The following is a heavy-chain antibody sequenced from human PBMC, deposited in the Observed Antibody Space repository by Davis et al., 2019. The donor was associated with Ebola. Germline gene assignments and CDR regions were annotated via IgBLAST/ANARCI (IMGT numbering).Heavy chain of an antibody. V-gene: IGHV3-23*01. CDR3: AKDGEGYYAREFGY. CDR1: GFTFSSYA. CDR2: ISGSAGGGST. D-gene: IGHD3-10*01. Sequence: PGGSLRLSCAASGFTFSSYAMSWVRQAPGKGLEWVSAISGSAGGGSTYYADSVKGRFTISRDNSKNTLYLQMNSLRAEDTAVYYCAKDGEGYYAREFGYWGQGTLVTVSS. J-gene: IGHJ4*02.